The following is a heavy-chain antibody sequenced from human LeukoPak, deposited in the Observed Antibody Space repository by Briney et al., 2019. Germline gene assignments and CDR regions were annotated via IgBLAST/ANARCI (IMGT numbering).Heavy chain of an antibody. CDR1: GGSISSYY. CDR3: ATTAGDYYDSSVLYSFDY. V-gene: IGHV4-4*07. CDR2: IYTSGST. Sequence: SETLSLTCTVSGGSISSYYWSWIRQPAGKGLEWIGRIYTSGSTNYNPSLKSRVTISVDTSKNQFSLKLSSVTAADTAVYYCATTAGDYYDSSVLYSFDYWGQGTLVTVSS. J-gene: IGHJ4*02. D-gene: IGHD3-22*01.